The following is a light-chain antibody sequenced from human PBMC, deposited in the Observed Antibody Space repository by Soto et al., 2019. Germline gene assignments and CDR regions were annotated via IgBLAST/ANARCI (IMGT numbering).Light chain of an antibody. Sequence: DIQMTQYPSSLSASVGDIVTITCLASQDLDRWLAWYQQKPGKAPKVLIYAASTLRSGVPSRFSGSGSGTDFYLTISRLQTEDLATYYCKQSRSFPLTFGGGTKVDIK. CDR1: QDLDRW. CDR3: KQSRSFPLT. CDR2: AAS. V-gene: IGKV1-12*01. J-gene: IGKJ4*01.